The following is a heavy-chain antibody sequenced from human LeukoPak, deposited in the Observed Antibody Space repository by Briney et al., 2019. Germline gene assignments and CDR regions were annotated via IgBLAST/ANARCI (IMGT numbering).Heavy chain of an antibody. CDR2: ISSSGGAI. J-gene: IGHJ3*02. Sequence: PGGSLRLSCAASGFTFTSYSMNWVRQAPGKGLEWVSYISSSGGAIYYTDSVKGRFTISGDNGKNSLYLQMNSLRAEDTALYYCAREYSSSSGRAFDIWGQGTMVTVSS. CDR3: AREYSSSSGRAFDI. D-gene: IGHD6-6*01. V-gene: IGHV3-48*01. CDR1: GFTFTSYS.